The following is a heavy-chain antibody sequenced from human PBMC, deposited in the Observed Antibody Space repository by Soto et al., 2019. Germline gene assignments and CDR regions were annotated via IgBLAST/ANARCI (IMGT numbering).Heavy chain of an antibody. CDR1: GFTFTDYW. J-gene: IGHJ4*02. D-gene: IGHD4-4*01. CDR2: IKEDGSEK. Sequence: PGGSLRLSCAASGFTFTDYWMSWVRQAPEKGLEWVADIKEDGSEKKYVDSVKGRFTISRDNAKKALYLQMNSLRVEDTAVYYCARVRPETHYRPSDYWGQGALVTVSS. CDR3: ARVRPETHYRPSDY. V-gene: IGHV3-7*01.